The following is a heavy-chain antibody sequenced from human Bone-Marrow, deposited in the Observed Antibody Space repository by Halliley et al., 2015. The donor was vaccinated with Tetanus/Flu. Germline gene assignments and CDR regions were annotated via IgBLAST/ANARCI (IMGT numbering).Heavy chain of an antibody. Sequence: TLSLTCSVSGASFSGFYWTWIRQPPGKGLEWIGGLYYSGSTYYNPSLKSRVSISVDTSKNHLSLNLNSVTAADTAVYYCARHYRHWLFDYWGQGTLVTVSS. J-gene: IGHJ4*02. CDR3: ARHYRHWLFDY. D-gene: IGHD3-16*02. V-gene: IGHV4-59*05. CDR2: LYYSGST. CDR1: GASFSGFY.